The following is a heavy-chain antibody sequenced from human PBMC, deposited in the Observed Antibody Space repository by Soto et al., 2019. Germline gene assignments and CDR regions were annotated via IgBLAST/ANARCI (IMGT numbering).Heavy chain of an antibody. V-gene: IGHV3-11*01. CDR3: ASPTVTPHYGMDV. J-gene: IGHJ6*02. D-gene: IGHD4-17*01. CDR1: GFTFSDYY. CDR2: ISSSGSTI. Sequence: QVQLVESGGGLVKPGGSLRLSCAASGFTFSDYYMSWIRQAPGKGLEWVSYISSSGSTIYYADSVKGRFTISRDNAKNARDLQMNSLRAEDTAVYFCASPTVTPHYGMDVWGQGTTFTVSS.